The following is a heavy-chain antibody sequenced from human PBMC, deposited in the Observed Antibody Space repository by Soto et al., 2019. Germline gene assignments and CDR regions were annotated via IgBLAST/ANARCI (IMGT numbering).Heavy chain of an antibody. D-gene: IGHD2-21*02. CDR2: INGNGGRT. CDR1: GFTFSKSS. V-gene: IGHV3-23*01. J-gene: IGHJ4*02. CDR3: AKWGDDSKSFDS. Sequence: GGSLRLSCVVSGFTFSKSSMMWVRQTPGKGLEWVSGINGNGGRTFYADSVKGRFTVSRDNSRTMLYMEMNSLRVEDTALYYCAKWGDDSKSFDSWGPGTLVTVSS.